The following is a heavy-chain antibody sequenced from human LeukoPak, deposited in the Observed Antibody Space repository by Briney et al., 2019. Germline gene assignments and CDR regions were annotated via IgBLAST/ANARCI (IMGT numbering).Heavy chain of an antibody. J-gene: IGHJ3*02. D-gene: IGHD4-11*01. V-gene: IGHV4-59*12. CDR1: GGSISSYY. CDR3: ARVQTLSDDAFDI. Sequence: TPSETLSLTCTVSGGSISSYYWSWIRQPPGKGLEWIGYIYYSGSTNYNPSLKSRVTISVDTSKNQFSLKLSSVTAADTAVYYCARVQTLSDDAFDIWGQGTMVTVSS. CDR2: IYYSGST.